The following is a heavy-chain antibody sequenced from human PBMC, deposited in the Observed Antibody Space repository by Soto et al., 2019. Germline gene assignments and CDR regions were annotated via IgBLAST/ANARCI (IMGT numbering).Heavy chain of an antibody. CDR2: MISSSSSDI. D-gene: IGHD2-2*02. Sequence: PGGSLRLSCAASGFTFSSNSMNWVRKAPGKGLEWVSFMISSSSSDIYYADSVKGRFTISRDNAKNSLYRQMNSLRAEDTAGYYCARGRDCSITSCYTLIVYYGMDVWGQGTTVTVSS. CDR3: ARGRDCSITSCYTLIVYYGMDV. CDR1: GFTFSSNS. J-gene: IGHJ6*02. V-gene: IGHV3-21*01.